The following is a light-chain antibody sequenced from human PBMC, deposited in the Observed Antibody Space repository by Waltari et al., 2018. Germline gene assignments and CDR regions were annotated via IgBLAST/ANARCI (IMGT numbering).Light chain of an antibody. CDR1: SSDVGGYNS. CDR3: SSYAGSTPVV. V-gene: IGLV2-8*01. Sequence: QSALTQPPSASGSPGPSVTISCTGTSSDVGGYNSFSWYQQHPGKAPKLMIYEVSKRPSGVPDRFSGSKSGNTASLTVSGLQAEDEADYYCSSYAGSTPVVFGGGTKLTVL. CDR2: EVS. J-gene: IGLJ2*01.